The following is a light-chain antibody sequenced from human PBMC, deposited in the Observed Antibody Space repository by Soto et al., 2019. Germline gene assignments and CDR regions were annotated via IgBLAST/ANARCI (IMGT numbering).Light chain of an antibody. J-gene: IGKJ2*01. V-gene: IGKV1-5*01. Sequence: DIPMTQSPSTLSASVGDRVTITCRASQSINRWLAWYQQKPGKAPKVLIYDASSLESGVPSRFRGSGFGTEFILTISSLQPDDFAAYYCQQYNSFPYNFGQGTKLEIK. CDR2: DAS. CDR1: QSINRW. CDR3: QQYNSFPYN.